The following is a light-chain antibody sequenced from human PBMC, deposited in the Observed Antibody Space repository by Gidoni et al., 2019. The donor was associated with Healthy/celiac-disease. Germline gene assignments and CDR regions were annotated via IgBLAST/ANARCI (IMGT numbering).Light chain of an antibody. Sequence: EIVLTQSPATLSLSPGERATLSCSASQSVSSYLAWYQQKPGQAPMLLIYAASNMATGITSRFSGIGSGTDFTLTISSLEPEDFAVYYCQQRSNWPWTFGQGTKVEIK. V-gene: IGKV3-11*01. CDR2: AAS. CDR1: QSVSSY. CDR3: QQRSNWPWT. J-gene: IGKJ1*01.